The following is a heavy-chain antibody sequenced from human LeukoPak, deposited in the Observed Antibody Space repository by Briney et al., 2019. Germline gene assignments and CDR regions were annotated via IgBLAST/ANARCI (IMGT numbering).Heavy chain of an antibody. J-gene: IGHJ5*02. V-gene: IGHV4-34*01. CDR3: ARESGPWDKNWFDP. Sequence: SETLSLTCDVYGVSFSGYYWTWIRQPPGKGLEWIGEINHSGSTNYNPSLKSRVTISVDTSKNQLSLKMSSVTAADTAVYYCARESGPWDKNWFDPWGQGTLVTVSS. D-gene: IGHD3-3*01. CDR1: GVSFSGYY. CDR2: INHSGST.